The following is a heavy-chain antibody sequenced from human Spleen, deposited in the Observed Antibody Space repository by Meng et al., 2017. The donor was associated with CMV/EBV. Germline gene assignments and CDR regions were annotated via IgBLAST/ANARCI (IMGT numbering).Heavy chain of an antibody. CDR2: IYYSGST. V-gene: IGHV4-30-4*08. J-gene: IGHJ4*02. Sequence: QVQLQESGPGPVKRHPTLSLTSTVSGGSISSGDYYWSWIRQPPGKGMEWIGYIYYSGSTYYNPSLKSRVTISVDTSKNQFSLKLSSVTAADTAVYYCARVGDYGDFNFDYWGQGTLVTVSS. CDR1: GGSISSGDYY. D-gene: IGHD4-17*01. CDR3: ARVGDYGDFNFDY.